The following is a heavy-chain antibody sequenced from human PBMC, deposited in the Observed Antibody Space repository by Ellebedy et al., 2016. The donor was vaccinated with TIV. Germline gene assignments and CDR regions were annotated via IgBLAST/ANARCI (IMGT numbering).Heavy chain of an antibody. D-gene: IGHD5-24*01. J-gene: IGHJ4*02. CDR3: ARAGLDGYNRVLGY. CDR1: GYTFTSYD. CDR2: MNPNSGNT. V-gene: IGHV1-8*01. Sequence: ASVKVSCKASGYTFTSYDINWVRQATGQGLEWMGWMNPNSGNTGYAQKLQGRVTMTRDTSTSTVYMELSSLRSEDTAVYYCARAGLDGYNRVLGYWGQGTLVTVSS.